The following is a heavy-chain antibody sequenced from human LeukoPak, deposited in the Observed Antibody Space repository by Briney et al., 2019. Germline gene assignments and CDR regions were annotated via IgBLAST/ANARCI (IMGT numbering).Heavy chain of an antibody. J-gene: IGHJ4*02. D-gene: IGHD1-26*01. CDR3: GKAPSNSGSYSSDY. V-gene: IGHV3-33*06. Sequence: PGGSLRLSCAASGFTLISYGMHWVRQAPGKGLEWVAVIWYDGSNKYYADSVKGRFTISRDNSKNTLYLQMNSLRAEDTAVYYCGKAPSNSGSYSSDYWGQGTLVTVSS. CDR1: GFTLISYG. CDR2: IWYDGSNK.